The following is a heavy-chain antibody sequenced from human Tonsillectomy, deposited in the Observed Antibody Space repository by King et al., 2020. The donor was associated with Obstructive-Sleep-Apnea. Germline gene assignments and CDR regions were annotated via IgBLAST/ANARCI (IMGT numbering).Heavy chain of an antibody. CDR1: GFTFRSYS. V-gene: IGHV3-48*04. Sequence: VQLVESGGGLVQPGGSLRLSCAASGFTFRSYSMNWVLQAPGKGLEWVSYISTISSAIYYADSVKGRFIISRDNAENSLYLQMNSVRAEDTAVYWCARDRQQLVPGYYYYGLDVWGQGTTVTVSS. CDR3: ARDRQQLVPGYYYYGLDV. D-gene: IGHD6-13*01. CDR2: ISTISSAI. J-gene: IGHJ6*02.